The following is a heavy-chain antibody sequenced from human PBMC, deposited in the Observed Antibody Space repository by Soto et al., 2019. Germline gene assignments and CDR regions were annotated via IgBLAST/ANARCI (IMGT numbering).Heavy chain of an antibody. D-gene: IGHD4-4*01. CDR1: GGTISSYD. V-gene: IGHV4-59*12. Sequence: SETLSLTCPVSGGTISSYDWSWIRQPPGKGLEWIGYIYYSGSTNYNPSLKSRVTISVDTSKNQFSLKLSSVTAADTAVYYCARDGYSRYAFDIWGQGTVVTVSS. CDR2: IYYSGST. J-gene: IGHJ3*02. CDR3: ARDGYSRYAFDI.